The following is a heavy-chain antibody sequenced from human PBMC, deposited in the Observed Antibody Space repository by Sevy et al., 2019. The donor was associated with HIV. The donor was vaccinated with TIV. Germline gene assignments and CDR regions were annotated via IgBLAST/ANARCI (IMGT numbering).Heavy chain of an antibody. CDR2: IYPGDSET. D-gene: IGHD3-22*01. J-gene: IGHJ4*02. CDR1: GYSFTNYW. CDR3: ARFYDSSGHFPSDY. Sequence: GESLMISCKGSGYSFTNYWIAWVRQMPGKGLEWMGIIYPGDSETRYSPSFQGQVTISADKSISTAYLHWSSLKASDTAMYYCARFYDSSGHFPSDYWGQGTLVTVSS. V-gene: IGHV5-51*01.